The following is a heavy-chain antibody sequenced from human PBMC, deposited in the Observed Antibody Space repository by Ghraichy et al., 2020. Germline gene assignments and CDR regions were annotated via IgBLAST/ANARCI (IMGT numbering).Heavy chain of an antibody. CDR2: IWYDGSNK. V-gene: IGHV3-33*01. CDR3: AGASGWIDY. J-gene: IGHJ4*02. Sequence: GGSLRLSCAASGFTFSSYGMHWVRQAPGKGLEWVAVIWYDGSNKYYADSVKGRFTISRDNSKNTLYLQINSLRAEDTAVYYCAGASGWIDYWGQGTLVTVSS. CDR1: GFTFSSYG. D-gene: IGHD6-19*01.